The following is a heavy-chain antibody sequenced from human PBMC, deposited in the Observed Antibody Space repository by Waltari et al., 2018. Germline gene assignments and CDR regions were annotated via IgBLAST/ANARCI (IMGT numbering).Heavy chain of an antibody. CDR1: GGSLSGYY. V-gene: IGHV4-34*01. CDR3: ARGVFDY. J-gene: IGHJ4*02. CDR2: INHKGST. Sequence: QVQLQQWGAKVLTPTETLYLTCNVSGGSLSGYYWSWVRQPPGKGLEWIGEINHKGSTNFNPSLRSRFTMSVDSSKNQFSLKLDSVTAVDTAVYYCARGVFDYWGQGTLVTVSS.